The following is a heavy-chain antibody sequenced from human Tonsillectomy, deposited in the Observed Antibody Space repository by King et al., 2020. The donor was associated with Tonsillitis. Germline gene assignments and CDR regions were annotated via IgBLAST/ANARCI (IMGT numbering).Heavy chain of an antibody. D-gene: IGHD3-22*01. CDR2: ISPNSGGT. Sequence: QLVQSGAEVKEPGASVKVSCKASGYTFTDYYINWVRQAPGQGLQWMGWISPNSGGTNSAQKFQGRVTMTRDTSISTAYMELSRLRSDDTAVYYCARDAWVYYDTTGQHFFDSWGQGTLVAGSS. CDR1: GYTFTDYY. CDR3: ARDAWVYYDTTGQHFFDS. V-gene: IGHV1-2*02. J-gene: IGHJ4*02.